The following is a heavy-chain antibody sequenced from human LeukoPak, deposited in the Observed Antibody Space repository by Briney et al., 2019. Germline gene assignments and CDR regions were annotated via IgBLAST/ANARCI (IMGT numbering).Heavy chain of an antibody. Sequence: SETLSLTCAVFRGSITNSSCYWGWIRRPPGKGLEWIGGIYYTGTTYYSPSLNSRITISMDTSKNQFSLRLASVTAADTALYYCARRAVVPAAVSYFDNWGQGTLVTVSS. V-gene: IGHV4-39*01. J-gene: IGHJ4*02. CDR1: RGSITNSSCY. CDR3: ARRAVVPAAVSYFDN. CDR2: IYYTGTT. D-gene: IGHD2-2*01.